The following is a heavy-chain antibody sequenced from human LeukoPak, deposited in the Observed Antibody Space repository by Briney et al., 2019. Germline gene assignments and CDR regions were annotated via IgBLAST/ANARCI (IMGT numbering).Heavy chain of an antibody. CDR3: ASPDCSSTSCYPTGFDY. V-gene: IGHV4-34*01. CDR2: INHSGST. CDR1: GGSFSGYY. J-gene: IGHJ4*02. Sequence: SETLSLTCAVYGGSFSGYYWSWIRQPPGKGLEWIGEINHSGSTNYNPSLKSRVTISVDTSKNQFSLKLSSETAADTAVYYCASPDCSSTSCYPTGFDYWGQGTLVTVSS. D-gene: IGHD2-2*01.